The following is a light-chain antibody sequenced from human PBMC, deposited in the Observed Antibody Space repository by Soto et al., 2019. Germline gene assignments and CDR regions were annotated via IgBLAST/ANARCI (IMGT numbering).Light chain of an antibody. V-gene: IGKV1-5*01. CDR3: QQYNSYSWT. CDR1: QSISSW. CDR2: DAS. Sequence: DIQMTQSPSTLSASVGDRVTITCRASQSISSWLAWYQQKPGKAPKLLIYDASSLESGVPSRFSGSGSGTEFTLTISRLQTDDFATYSCQQYNSYSWTFGQGTKVEIK. J-gene: IGKJ1*01.